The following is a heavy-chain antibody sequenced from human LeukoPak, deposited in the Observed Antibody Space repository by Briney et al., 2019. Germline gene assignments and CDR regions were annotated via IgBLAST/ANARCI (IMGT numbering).Heavy chain of an antibody. D-gene: IGHD1-14*01. CDR1: VFPLILYW. CDR3: GRDQTQRGPTALDH. Sequence: GGSLRLPCVASVFPLILYWMHWLRQDPGEGLMWVARISSEENDTKYGHSVKGRFTISRDNAKNTLYLQMNSLRAEDTAIYYCGRDQTQRGPTALDHWGQGTHVTVSS. V-gene: IGHV3-74*01. CDR2: ISSEENDT. J-gene: IGHJ4*02.